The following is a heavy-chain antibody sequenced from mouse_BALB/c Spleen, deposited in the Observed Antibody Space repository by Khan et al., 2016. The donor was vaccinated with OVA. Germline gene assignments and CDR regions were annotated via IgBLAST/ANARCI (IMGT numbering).Heavy chain of an antibody. V-gene: IGHV2-9*02. J-gene: IGHJ2*01. CDR3: ARSKYLARY. D-gene: IGHD3-3*01. Sequence: QVQLKESGPGLVAPSQSLSITCTVYGYSLTRYGVHWVRQPPGKGLEWLGLIWAGGSTNYNWALMSRLSISIDNSQSLVFLIMNSLQTDDTALYYCARSKYLARYWGQGTTLTVSS. CDR2: IWAGGST. CDR1: GYSLTRYG.